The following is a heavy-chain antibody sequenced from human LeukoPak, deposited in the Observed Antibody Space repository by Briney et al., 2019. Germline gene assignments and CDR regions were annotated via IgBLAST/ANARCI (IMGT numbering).Heavy chain of an antibody. CDR3: ARHDYDYVFDY. V-gene: IGHV4-39*01. D-gene: IGHD3-16*01. Sequence: NPSETLSLTCTVSGGSISSSSYYWGWIRQPPGKGLEWIGEINHSGSTNYNPSLKSRVTISVDTSKNQFSLKLSSVTAADTAVYYCARHDYDYVFDYWGQGTLVTVSS. J-gene: IGHJ4*02. CDR1: GGSISSSSYY. CDR2: INHSGST.